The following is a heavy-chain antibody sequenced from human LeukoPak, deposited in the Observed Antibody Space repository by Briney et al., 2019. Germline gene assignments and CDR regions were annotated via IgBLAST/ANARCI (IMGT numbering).Heavy chain of an antibody. CDR1: GFTFSSYA. CDR2: ISSNGGST. D-gene: IGHD3-10*01. CDR3: ARGGYLGFGELYYYYYMDV. V-gene: IGHV3-64*01. Sequence: PGGSLRLSCAASGFTFSSYAMHWVRQAPGKGLEYVSAISSNGGSTYYANSVKGRFTISRDNSKNTLYLQMGSLRAEDMAVYYCARGGYLGFGELYYYYYMDVWGKGTTATISS. J-gene: IGHJ6*03.